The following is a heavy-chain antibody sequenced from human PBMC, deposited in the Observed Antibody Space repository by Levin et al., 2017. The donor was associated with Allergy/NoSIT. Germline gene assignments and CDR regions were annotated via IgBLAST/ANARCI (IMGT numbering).Heavy chain of an antibody. D-gene: IGHD3-9*01. CDR2: IHDSGSS. V-gene: IGHV4-59*01. Sequence: TTSETLSLTCTVSLGSISGSYWSWVRQPPGKGLEWLGWIHDSGSSNFNASLRSRVTMSVDTSKNEFSLRLSSMTAADTAVYYCARGGASSEYFDRWGQGTLVTVSS. CDR1: LGSISGSY. J-gene: IGHJ4*02. CDR3: ARGGASSEYFDR.